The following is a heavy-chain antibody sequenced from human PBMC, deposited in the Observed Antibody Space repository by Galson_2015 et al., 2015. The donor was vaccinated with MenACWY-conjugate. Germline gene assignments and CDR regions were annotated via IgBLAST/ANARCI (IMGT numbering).Heavy chain of an antibody. CDR1: RGSIIARDYC. J-gene: IGHJ4*02. V-gene: IGHV4-39*07. D-gene: IGHD3-10*01. Sequence: ETLSLTCSVSRGSIIARDYCWGWIRQTPGKGLEWMGTIYFSGDTFYNPSLKSRITISLDTSRNQFSLKLTSVTAADTAVYFCAAYYASGSSFAYGGQGTLVPVSS. CDR3: AAYYASGSSFAY. CDR2: IYFSGDT.